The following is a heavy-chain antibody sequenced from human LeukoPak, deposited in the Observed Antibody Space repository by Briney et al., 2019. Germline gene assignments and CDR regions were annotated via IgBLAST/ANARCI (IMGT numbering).Heavy chain of an antibody. V-gene: IGHV3-30*02. D-gene: IGHD3-16*01. CDR3: ASSRQGLYYFDY. CDR1: GFTFSSYG. J-gene: IGHJ4*02. CDR2: IRYDGSNK. Sequence: GGSLRLSCAASGFTFSSYGMHWVRQAPGKGLEWVAFIRYDGSNKYYADSVKGRSAISRDNSKNTLFLQMNSLRAEDTAVYYCASSRQGLYYFDYWGQGTLVTVSS.